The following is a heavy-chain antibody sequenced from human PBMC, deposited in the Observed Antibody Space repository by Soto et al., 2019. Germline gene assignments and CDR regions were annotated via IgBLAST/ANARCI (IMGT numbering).Heavy chain of an antibody. D-gene: IGHD5-18*01. Sequence: EVQLLESGGGLVQPGGSLRLSCAASGITFSNYALSWVRQAPGKGLEWVSGISARGSSIYYADSVKGRFTISRDNSKKTLFLQMNSLRADDTAVYYCAKEYGGGTSTVTSYFDYWGQGTLVTVSS. V-gene: IGHV3-23*01. CDR2: ISARGSSI. CDR1: GITFSNYA. CDR3: AKEYGGGTSTVTSYFDY. J-gene: IGHJ4*02.